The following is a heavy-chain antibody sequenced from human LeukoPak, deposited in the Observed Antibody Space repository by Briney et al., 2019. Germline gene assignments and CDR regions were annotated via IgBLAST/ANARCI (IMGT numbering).Heavy chain of an antibody. CDR2: IYYSGST. V-gene: IGHV4-39*01. D-gene: IGHD1-26*01. J-gene: IGHJ4*02. CDR1: GGSISSSSYY. CDR3: ARWSGSYFDY. Sequence: TLSLTCTVSGGSISSSSYYWGWIRQPPGKGLEWIGSIYYSGSTYYNPSLKSRVTISVDTSKNQFSLKLSSVTAADTAVYHCARWSGSYFDYWGQGTLITVSS.